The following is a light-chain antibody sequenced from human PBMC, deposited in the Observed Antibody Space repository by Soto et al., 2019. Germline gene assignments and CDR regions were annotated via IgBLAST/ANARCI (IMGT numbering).Light chain of an antibody. CDR2: GIS. J-gene: IGKJ5*01. V-gene: IGKV1-39*01. CDR3: QQSYRIPRT. CDR1: QSISNY. Sequence: DIHLTHSPSSLSASVWDRVTISFLASQSISNYLNWYQQKPGKAPELLIYGISTLQKGVPSRFSGSGSGTDFILTINSLQPEDFATYYCQQSYRIPRTFGQGTRLEI.